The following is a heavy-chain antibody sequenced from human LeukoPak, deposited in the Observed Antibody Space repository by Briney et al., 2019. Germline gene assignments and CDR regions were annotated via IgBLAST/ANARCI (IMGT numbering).Heavy chain of an antibody. CDR3: ARVGSSSGYWIQHFDY. V-gene: IGHV4-59*01. D-gene: IGHD3-22*01. CDR1: GGSISSYY. CDR2: IYYSGST. J-gene: IGHJ4*02. Sequence: SETLSLTCTVSGGSISSYYWSWIRQPPGKGREWIGYIYYSGSTNYNPSLKSRVTISVDTSKNQFSLKLSSVTAADTAVYYCARVGSSSGYWIQHFDYWGQGTLVTVSS.